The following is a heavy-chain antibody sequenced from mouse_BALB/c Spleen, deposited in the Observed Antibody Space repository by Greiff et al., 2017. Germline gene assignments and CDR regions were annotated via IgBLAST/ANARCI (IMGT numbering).Heavy chain of an antibody. J-gene: IGHJ3*01. CDR2: ISSGSSTI. V-gene: IGHV5-17*02. CDR1: GFTFSSFG. CDR3: ARSGDYASWFAY. D-gene: IGHD2-4*01. Sequence: EVHLVESGGGLVQPGGSRKLSCAASGFTFSSFGMHWVRQAPEKGLEWVAYISSGSSTIYYADTVKGRFTISRDNPKNTLFLQMTSLRSEDTAMYYCARSGDYASWFAYWGQGTLVTVSA.